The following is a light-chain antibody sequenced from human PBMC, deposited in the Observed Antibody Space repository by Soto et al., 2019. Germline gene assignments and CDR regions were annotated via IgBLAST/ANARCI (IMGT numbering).Light chain of an antibody. J-gene: IGKJ3*01. CDR1: QTINYSY. V-gene: IGKV3-20*01. Sequence: EIVLTQSPGTLSLSPGERATLSCRASQTINYSYLAWYQQKPGQAPRLLIYGASSSATGIPDRFRGRVSGTDFTLTISRLEPEDFAVYYCQQYGASPFPFGPGTKVDIK. CDR2: GAS. CDR3: QQYGASPFP.